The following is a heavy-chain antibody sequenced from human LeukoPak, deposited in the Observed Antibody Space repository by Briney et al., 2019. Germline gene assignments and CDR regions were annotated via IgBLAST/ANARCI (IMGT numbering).Heavy chain of an antibody. D-gene: IGHD1-14*01. Sequence: ASVKVSCTASGSTFTSYGISWVRQAPGQGLEWMGWISAYNGNTNYAQKLQGRVTMTTDTSASTAYMELSSLRSEDTAVYYCARGAGFAEPLPEYWGQGTLLTVSS. V-gene: IGHV1-18*01. CDR2: ISAYNGNT. CDR3: ARGAGFAEPLPEY. CDR1: GSTFTSYG. J-gene: IGHJ4*02.